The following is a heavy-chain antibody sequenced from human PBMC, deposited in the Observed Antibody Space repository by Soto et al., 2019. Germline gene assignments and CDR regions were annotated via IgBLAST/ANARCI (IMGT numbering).Heavy chain of an antibody. Sequence: SETLSLTCTVSGGSISSGCYYWSWIRQHPGKGLEWIGYIYYSGSTYYNPSLKSRVTISVDTSKNQFSLKLSSVTAADTAVYYCARVVVVAASVYCFDYWGQGTLVTVSS. D-gene: IGHD2-15*01. CDR2: IYYSGST. CDR1: GGSISSGCYY. V-gene: IGHV4-31*03. J-gene: IGHJ4*02. CDR3: ARVVVVAASVYCFDY.